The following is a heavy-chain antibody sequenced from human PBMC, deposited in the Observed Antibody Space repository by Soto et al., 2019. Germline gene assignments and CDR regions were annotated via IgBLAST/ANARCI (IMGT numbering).Heavy chain of an antibody. J-gene: IGHJ4*02. Sequence: QITLRESGPTLVKPTQTLTLACTISGFSLSTSGVGVGWIRQPPGKSLEWLALIYGDDVQRYSPSLKNSLTLTKDTSGSQGVRTMTNMDPVDTATYYCAHSPCSGGTCYLFDYWGQGTLVTVSS. CDR3: AHSPCSGGTCYLFDY. D-gene: IGHD2-15*01. CDR1: GFSLSTSGVG. V-gene: IGHV2-5*02. CDR2: IYGDDVQ.